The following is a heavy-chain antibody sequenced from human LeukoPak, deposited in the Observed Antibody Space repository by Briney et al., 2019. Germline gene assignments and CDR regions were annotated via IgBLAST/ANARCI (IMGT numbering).Heavy chain of an antibody. CDR3: AKAPRGRSGYYGG. CDR1: GFTYSPYW. V-gene: IGHV3-7*03. J-gene: IGHJ4*02. D-gene: IGHD3-22*01. CDR2: IKQDGSEK. Sequence: GGSLRLSCAASGFTYSPYWMTWVRQGPGKGLEWVANIKQDGSEKYYVDSVKGRFTISRDNSKNTLYLQMNSLRAEDTAVYYCAKAPRGRSGYYGGWGQGTLVTVSS.